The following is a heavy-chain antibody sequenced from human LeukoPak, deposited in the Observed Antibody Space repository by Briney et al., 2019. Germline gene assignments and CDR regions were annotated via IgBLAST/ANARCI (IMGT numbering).Heavy chain of an antibody. D-gene: IGHD3-3*01. V-gene: IGHV3-7*01. CDR1: EFTFSSYW. J-gene: IGHJ4*02. Sequence: GGSLRLSCAASEFTFSSYWMSWVRQAPGKGPEWVAHIKQDASQEYHVDSVKGRFTISRDNAKNSLYLQMNSLRAEDTAVYYCARGVVYPAWSGPHWSDYWGQGALVTVSS. CDR2: IKQDASQE. CDR3: ARGVVYPAWSGPHWSDY.